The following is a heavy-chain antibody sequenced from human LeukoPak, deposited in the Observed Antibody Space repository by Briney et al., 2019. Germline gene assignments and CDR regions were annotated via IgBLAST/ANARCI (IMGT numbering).Heavy chain of an antibody. Sequence: GASVKVSCKASGVTFSSYAISWVRQAPGQGLEWMGRIIPSLGIANYAQKFQGRVTITGDKATSTAYMELSSLRSENTAVYYSASAQGNYYDSSGLISPAGDYWGQGTLVTVSS. V-gene: IGHV1-69*04. D-gene: IGHD3-22*01. CDR3: ASAQGNYYDSSGLISPAGDY. CDR1: GVTFSSYA. CDR2: IIPSLGIA. J-gene: IGHJ4*02.